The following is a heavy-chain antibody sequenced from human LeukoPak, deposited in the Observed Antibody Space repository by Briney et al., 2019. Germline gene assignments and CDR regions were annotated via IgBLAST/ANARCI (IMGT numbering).Heavy chain of an antibody. D-gene: IGHD5-18*01. Sequence: SETLSLTCTVSGGSISSYYWSWIRQPAGKGLEWIGRIYTSGSTNYNPSLKSRVTMSVDTSKNQFSLKLSSVTAADTAVHYCARSGYSYGTSYYYYYYMDVWGKGTTVTVSS. CDR3: ARSGYSYGTSYYYYYYMDV. CDR1: GGSISSYY. V-gene: IGHV4-4*07. J-gene: IGHJ6*03. CDR2: IYTSGST.